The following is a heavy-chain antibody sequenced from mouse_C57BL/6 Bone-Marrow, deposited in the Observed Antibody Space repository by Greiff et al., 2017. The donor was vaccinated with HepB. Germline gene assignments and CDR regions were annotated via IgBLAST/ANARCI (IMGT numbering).Heavy chain of an antibody. J-gene: IGHJ3*01. CDR3: ATRNYRFAY. CDR1: GYAFSSSW. D-gene: IGHD2-1*01. Sequence: VQLQQSGPELVKPGASVKISCKASGYAFSSSWMNWVKQRPGKGLEWIGRIYPGDGDTNYNGKFKGKATLTADKSSSTAYMQLSSLTSEDSAVYFCATRNYRFAYWGQGTLVTVSA. V-gene: IGHV1-82*01. CDR2: IYPGDGDT.